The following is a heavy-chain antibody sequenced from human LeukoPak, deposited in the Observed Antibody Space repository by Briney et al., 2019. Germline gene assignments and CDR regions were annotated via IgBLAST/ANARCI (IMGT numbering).Heavy chain of an antibody. Sequence: GESLKISCKGSGYSFTSYWIGWVRQMPGKGLEWMGIIYPGDSDTRYRPSFQGQVTISADKSISTAYLQWSSLKASDTAMYYCATAGGYCSSTSCYAAEYFQHWGQGTLVTVSS. CDR1: GYSFTSYW. CDR2: IYPGDSDT. D-gene: IGHD2-2*01. V-gene: IGHV5-51*01. J-gene: IGHJ1*01. CDR3: ATAGGYCSSTSCYAAEYFQH.